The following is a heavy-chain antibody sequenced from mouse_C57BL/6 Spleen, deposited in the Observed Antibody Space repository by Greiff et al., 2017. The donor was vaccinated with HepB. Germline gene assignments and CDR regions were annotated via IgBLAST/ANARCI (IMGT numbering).Heavy chain of an antibody. V-gene: IGHV1-54*01. D-gene: IGHD4-1*02. CDR1: RYAFTNYL. J-gene: IGHJ2*01. CDR2: INPGSGGT. Sequence: QVQLQQSGAELVRPGTSVKVSCKASRYAFTNYLIEWVKQRPGQGLEWIGVINPGSGGTNYNEKFKGKATLTADKSSSTAYMQLSSLTSEDSAVYFCARSLNWAFDYWGQGTTLTVSS. CDR3: ARSLNWAFDY.